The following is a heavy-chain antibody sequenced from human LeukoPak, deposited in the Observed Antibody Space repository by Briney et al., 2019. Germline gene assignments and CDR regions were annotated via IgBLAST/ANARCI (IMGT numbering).Heavy chain of an antibody. CDR2: IRSKGYGGTT. Sequence: GGSLRLSCAASGFTFSSYAMHWVRQAPGKGLEWVGFIRSKGYGGTTEYAASVKGRFTISRDDSKSIAYLQMNSLKTEDTAVYYCSTSYYDFWSAFWGQGTLVTVSS. CDR1: GFTFSSYA. J-gene: IGHJ4*02. CDR3: STSYYDFWSAF. V-gene: IGHV3-49*04. D-gene: IGHD3-3*01.